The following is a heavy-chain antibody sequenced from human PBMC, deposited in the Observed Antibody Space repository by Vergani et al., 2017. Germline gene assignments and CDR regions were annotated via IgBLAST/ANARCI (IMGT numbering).Heavy chain of an antibody. CDR2: IRYDGSNP. CDR3: AKKGGSLYYYGVDV. Sequence: QVHLVESGGGVVQPGRSLRLSCVVSGFTSSYFDMHWVRQAPGKGLAWVAFIRYDGSNPQYIDSVKGRFTISRDNSKDTLFLQMNGLRPEDTGTYFCAKKGGSLYYYGVDVWGQGTTITVSS. D-gene: IGHD1-26*01. J-gene: IGHJ6*02. CDR1: GFTSSYFD. V-gene: IGHV3-30*02.